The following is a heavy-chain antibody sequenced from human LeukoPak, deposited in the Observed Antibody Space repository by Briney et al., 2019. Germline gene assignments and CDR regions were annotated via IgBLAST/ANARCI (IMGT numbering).Heavy chain of an antibody. D-gene: IGHD4-23*01. CDR1: GYTFTGYY. CDR3: ARGATTVVTPLWYFDL. CDR2: INPNSGGT. J-gene: IGHJ2*01. Sequence: ASVKVSCKASGYTFTGYYMHWVRQAPGQGLEWMGWINPNSGGTNYALKFQGWVTMTRDTSISTAYMELSRLRSDDTAVYYCARGATTVVTPLWYFDLWGRGTLVTVSS. V-gene: IGHV1-2*04.